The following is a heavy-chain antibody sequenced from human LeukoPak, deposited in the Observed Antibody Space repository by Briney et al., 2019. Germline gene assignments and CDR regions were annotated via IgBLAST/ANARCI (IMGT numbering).Heavy chain of an antibody. J-gene: IGHJ6*02. Sequence: GGSLRLSCAASGFTFSSYGMHWVRQAPGKGLEWVAVISYDGSNKYYADSVKGRFTISRDNSKNTLYLQMNSLRAEDTAVYYCAKDHYCTNGVCYALYYYYYGMDVWGQGTTVTVSS. D-gene: IGHD2-8*01. CDR2: ISYDGSNK. CDR3: AKDHYCTNGVCYALYYYYYGMDV. V-gene: IGHV3-30*18. CDR1: GFTFSSYG.